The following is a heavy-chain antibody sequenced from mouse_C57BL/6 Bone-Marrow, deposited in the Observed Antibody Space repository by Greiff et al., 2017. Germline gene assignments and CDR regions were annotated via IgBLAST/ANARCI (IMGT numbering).Heavy chain of an antibody. D-gene: IGHD1-1*01. J-gene: IGHJ2*01. Sequence: QVQLQQPGAELVKPGASVKLSCKASGYTFTSYWMHWVKQRPGQGLEWIGMIHPNSGSTNYNEKFKSKATLTVDKSSSTAYMQLSSLTSEDSAVYYCARYGSSPWFDYWGQGTTLTVSS. V-gene: IGHV1-64*01. CDR1: GYTFTSYW. CDR3: ARYGSSPWFDY. CDR2: IHPNSGST.